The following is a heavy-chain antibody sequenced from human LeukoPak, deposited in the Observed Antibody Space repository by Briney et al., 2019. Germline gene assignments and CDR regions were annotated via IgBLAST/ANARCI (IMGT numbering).Heavy chain of an antibody. Sequence: GASGKASCKASGGTCSSYAISWVRQAPGQGLEWMGGIIPIFGTANYAQKFQGRVTSTADESTSTAYMELSSLRSEDTAVYYCAGRDSNYYDSSGYYYGFDPWGQGTLVTVSS. CDR3: AGRDSNYYDSSGYYYGFDP. J-gene: IGHJ5*02. CDR2: IIPIFGTA. CDR1: GGTCSSYA. D-gene: IGHD3-22*01. V-gene: IGHV1-69*13.